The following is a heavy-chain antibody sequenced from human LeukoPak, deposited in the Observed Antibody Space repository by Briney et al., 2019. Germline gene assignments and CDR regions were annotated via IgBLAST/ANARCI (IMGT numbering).Heavy chain of an antibody. Sequence: PSETLSLTCTVSGGSISSSSYYWGWIRQPPGKGLEWIGSIYYSGSTYYNPSLKSRVTISVDTSKNQFSLKLSSVTAADTAVYYCARVGLVRGVIGKWFDPWGQGTLVTVSS. J-gene: IGHJ5*02. CDR3: ARVGLVRGVIGKWFDP. CDR1: GGSISSSSYY. D-gene: IGHD3-10*01. V-gene: IGHV4-39*07. CDR2: IYYSGST.